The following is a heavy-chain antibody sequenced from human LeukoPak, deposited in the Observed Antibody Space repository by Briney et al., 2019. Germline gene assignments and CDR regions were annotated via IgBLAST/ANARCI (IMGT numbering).Heavy chain of an antibody. CDR1: SGSISSYY. CDR2: IYYSGST. Sequence: PSETLSLTCTVSSGSISSYYWSWIRQPPGKGLEWIGYIYYSGSTNYNPSLKSRVTISVDTSKNRFSLKLSSVTAADAAVYYCARVEGDGDYFDYWGQGTLVTVSS. J-gene: IGHJ4*02. CDR3: ARVEGDGDYFDY. V-gene: IGHV4-59*01. D-gene: IGHD4-17*01.